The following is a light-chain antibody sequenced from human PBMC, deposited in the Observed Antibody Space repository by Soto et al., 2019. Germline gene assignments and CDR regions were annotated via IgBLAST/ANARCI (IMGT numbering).Light chain of an antibody. CDR2: WAS. CDR3: QHYYSSPLT. J-gene: IGKJ4*01. V-gene: IGKV4-1*01. CDR1: QSVFSSSNTKTY. Sequence: DIVMTQSTDSLAVALGETATINCTSSQSVFSSSNTKTYFAWYQQKPGQPPQGLIYWASTRESGVHDRFSGSGSGTDFTLSISSLQAEDVAVYYCQHYYSSPLTFGGGTKVEIK.